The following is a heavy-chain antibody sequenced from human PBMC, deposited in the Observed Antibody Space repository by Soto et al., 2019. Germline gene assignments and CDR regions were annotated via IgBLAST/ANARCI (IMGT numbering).Heavy chain of an antibody. Sequence: VGPQILSCVGSGFIFNYYYMVWVRQAPGKGLEWVSYISSSSSNIKYADSVKGRFTISRDNAKNSLYLQMNSLRAEDTAVYYCAREYYDIEASGDPWGQGTLVTVSS. D-gene: IGHD3-9*01. CDR2: ISSSSSNI. J-gene: IGHJ5*02. CDR3: AREYYDIEASGDP. V-gene: IGHV3-11*06. CDR1: GFIFNYYY.